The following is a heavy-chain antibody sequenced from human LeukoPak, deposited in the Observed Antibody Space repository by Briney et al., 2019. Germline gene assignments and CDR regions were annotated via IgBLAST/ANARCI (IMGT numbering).Heavy chain of an antibody. Sequence: GGSLRLSCAASGFTFGSYAMSWVRQAPGKGLEWVSAIIGSGGSTYYADSVKGGFTISRNNSKNTQYLKMNSLRAEDTAVYYCAKYQGSGYYRGHIDYWGQGTLVTVSA. J-gene: IGHJ4*02. CDR1: GFTFGSYA. V-gene: IGHV3-23*01. CDR3: AKYQGSGYYRGHIDY. D-gene: IGHD3-22*01. CDR2: IIGSGGST.